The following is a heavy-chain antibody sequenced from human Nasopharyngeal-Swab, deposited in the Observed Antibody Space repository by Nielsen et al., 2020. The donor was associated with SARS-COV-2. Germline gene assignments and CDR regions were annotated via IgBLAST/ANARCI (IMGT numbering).Heavy chain of an antibody. CDR2: IGDKDHNYAT. Sequence: GESLKISCAASGFIFSASAIHWVRQASGKGLEWVGRIGDKDHNYATTYGASVQGRFTISRDNSMNTVFLQMNDLRGEDTAVYYCARVDYSDSSELFAYWGQGTLVTVSS. V-gene: IGHV3-73*01. CDR3: ARVDYSDSSELFAY. CDR1: GFIFSASA. D-gene: IGHD3-22*01. J-gene: IGHJ4*02.